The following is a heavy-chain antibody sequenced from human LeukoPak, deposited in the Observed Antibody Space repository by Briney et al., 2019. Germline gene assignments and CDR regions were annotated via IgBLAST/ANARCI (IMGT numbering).Heavy chain of an antibody. CDR3: ARLIAVAGHNWFDL. CDR1: GYRFTNYS. Sequence: PGESLKISCQASGYRFTNYSIGWVRQMPGKGLEWMGFFYPYDSDSRYSPSFQGQVTISADKFISTAYLQWSSLKASDTAMYYCARLIAVAGHNWFDLWGQGTLVTVSS. V-gene: IGHV5-51*01. J-gene: IGHJ5*02. CDR2: FYPYDSDS. D-gene: IGHD6-19*01.